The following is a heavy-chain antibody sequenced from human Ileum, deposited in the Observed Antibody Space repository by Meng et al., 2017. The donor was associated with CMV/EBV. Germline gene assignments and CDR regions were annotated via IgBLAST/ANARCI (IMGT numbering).Heavy chain of an antibody. D-gene: IGHD2-15*01. J-gene: IGHJ6*02. V-gene: IGHV3-9*01. Sequence: SLKISCAASGFSFDDHAMHWVRQAPGKGLEWVSGINWSSGSIGYADSVKGRFTISRDNAKNSLYLQMNSLRPDDTALYYCAKDIRGGYFYYGLDVWGQGTMVTVSS. CDR3: AKDIRGGYFYYGLDV. CDR2: INWSSGSI. CDR1: GFSFDDHA.